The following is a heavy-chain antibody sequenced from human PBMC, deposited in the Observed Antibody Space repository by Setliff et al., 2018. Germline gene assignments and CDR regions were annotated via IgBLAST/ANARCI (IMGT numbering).Heavy chain of an antibody. CDR1: GGTFSSYA. CDR2: IVPIFGTA. J-gene: IGHJ6*03. Sequence: SVKVSCKASGGTFSSYAISWVRQAPGQGLEWMGGIVPIFGTANYAQKFQDRVSITADRTTYTAYLELTSLTLEDTAVYYCATSPKKVTGSDYYNYYMDVWGKGTTVTVSS. V-gene: IGHV1-69*06. D-gene: IGHD3-9*01. CDR3: ATSPKKVTGSDYYNYYMDV.